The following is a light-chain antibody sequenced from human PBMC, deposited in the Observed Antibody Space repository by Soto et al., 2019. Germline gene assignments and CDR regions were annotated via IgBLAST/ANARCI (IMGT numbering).Light chain of an antibody. CDR2: DAS. CDR1: QSISSW. Sequence: DIQMTQSPSTLSASVGDRVTINCRASQSISSWLAWYQQKPGKAPKLLIYDASSLESGVPSRFSGSGSGTEFTLTISSLQPDDFATYYCQQYNSYWTFGQGTKV. V-gene: IGKV1-5*01. J-gene: IGKJ1*01. CDR3: QQYNSYWT.